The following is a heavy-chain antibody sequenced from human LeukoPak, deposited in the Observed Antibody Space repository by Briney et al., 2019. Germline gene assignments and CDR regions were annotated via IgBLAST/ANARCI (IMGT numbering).Heavy chain of an antibody. CDR2: IYPGDSDT. D-gene: IGHD2-15*01. Sequence: GESLKISCKGSGYSFSNDWIGWVRQMPGKGLEWMGIIYPGDSDTRYSPSFQGQVTISADKSISTAYLQWSSLEASDTTMYYCARRGCNGGSCYGYWGQGTLVTVSS. CDR3: ARRGCNGGSCYGY. V-gene: IGHV5-51*01. CDR1: GYSFSNDW. J-gene: IGHJ4*02.